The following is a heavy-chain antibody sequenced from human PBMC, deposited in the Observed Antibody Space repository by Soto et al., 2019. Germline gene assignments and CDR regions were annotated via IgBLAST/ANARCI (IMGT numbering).Heavy chain of an antibody. CDR1: CGAISSSSYD. J-gene: IGHJ6*02. CDR3: ARHLTYCSAGSCSSDFPYYGMDV. V-gene: IGHV4-39*01. D-gene: IGHD2-15*01. CDR2: IFYSGST. Sequence: SETLSLTCTVACGAISSSSYDWGWIGQPPGKGLEWIGSIFYSGSTYYNPSLKSRVTISVDTSKNQSSLKLSSVTAADTAVYYCARHLTYCSAGSCSSDFPYYGMDVSGQRPTVTVPS.